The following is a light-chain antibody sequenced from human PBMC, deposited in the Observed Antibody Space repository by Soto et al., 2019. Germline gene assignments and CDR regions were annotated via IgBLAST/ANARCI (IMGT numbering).Light chain of an antibody. J-gene: IGKJ2*01. CDR1: QTISTY. CDR3: QQIAIPPSP. V-gene: IGKV1-39*01. CDR2: DAS. Sequence: DIQMTQSPSSLSASVGDRVTITCRASQTISTYLNWYQQKPGKAPRLLIYDASSLLSGVPSRFSGCVSATDFPLPIASLHPKVFSTYYCQQIAIPPSPFAQGTKVKI.